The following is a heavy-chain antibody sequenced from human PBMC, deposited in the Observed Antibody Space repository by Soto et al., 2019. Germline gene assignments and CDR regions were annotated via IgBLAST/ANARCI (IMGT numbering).Heavy chain of an antibody. V-gene: IGHV1-2*04. CDR2: INPNSGGT. D-gene: IGHD6-19*01. CDR3: ARGGAIAVAGTGGYYYYMDV. J-gene: IGHJ6*03. CDR1: GYTFTGYY. Sequence: QVQLVQSGAEVKKPGASVKVSCKASGYTFTGYYMHWVRQAPGQGLEWMGWINPNSGGTNYAQKFQGWVTMTRDTSISGGYMAVSRLRSDETALYYWARGGAIAVAGTGGYYYYMDVWGKGTTVTVSS.